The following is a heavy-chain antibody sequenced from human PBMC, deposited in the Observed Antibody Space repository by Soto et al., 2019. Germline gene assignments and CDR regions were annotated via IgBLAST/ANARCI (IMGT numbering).Heavy chain of an antibody. V-gene: IGHV1-69*13. CDR1: GGTFSSYA. Sequence: SVKVSCKASGGTFSSYAISWVRQAPGQGLEWMGGIIPIFGTANYAQKFQGRVTITADESTSTAYMELSSLRSEDTAVYYCARAPYYYDSSGYYAGLWFDPWGQGTLVTVSS. D-gene: IGHD3-22*01. CDR3: ARAPYYYDSSGYYAGLWFDP. J-gene: IGHJ5*02. CDR2: IIPIFGTA.